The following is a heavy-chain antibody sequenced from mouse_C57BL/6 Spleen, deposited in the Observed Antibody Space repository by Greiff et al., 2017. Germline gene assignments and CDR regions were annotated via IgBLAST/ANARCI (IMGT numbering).Heavy chain of an antibody. CDR3: ARIGTVVFDY. J-gene: IGHJ2*01. CDR1: GYAFSSYW. V-gene: IGHV1-80*01. D-gene: IGHD1-1*01. Sequence: QVHVKQSGAELVKPGASVKISCKASGYAFSSYWMNWVKQRPGKGLEWIGQIYPGDGDTNYNGKFKGKATLTADKSSSTAYMQLSSLTSEDSAVYFCARIGTVVFDYWGQGTTLTVSS. CDR2: IYPGDGDT.